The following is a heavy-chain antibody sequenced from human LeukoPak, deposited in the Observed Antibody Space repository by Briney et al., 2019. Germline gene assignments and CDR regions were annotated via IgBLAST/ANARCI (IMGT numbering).Heavy chain of an antibody. CDR3: AREVWHYAG. D-gene: IGHD3-16*01. CDR1: GYTFTDNF. J-gene: IGHJ4*02. V-gene: IGHV1-2*02. CDR2: IYPKSGGT. Sequence: GASVKVSCKASGYTFTDNFVHWVRQAPGQGLEWIGWIYPKSGGTEYAQKFQGRVTMTRDTSISTAYLELRSLSSDDTAMYYCAREVWHYAGWGQGTLVTVSS.